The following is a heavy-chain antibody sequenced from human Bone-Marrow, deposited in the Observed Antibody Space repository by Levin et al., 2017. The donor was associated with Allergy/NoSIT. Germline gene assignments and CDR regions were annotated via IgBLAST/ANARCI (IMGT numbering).Heavy chain of an antibody. V-gene: IGHV4-61*01. Sequence: GSLRLSCTVSGGSVSSGSYYWSWTRQPPGKGLEWIAYIYHSGSTKYNPSLKSRVTISLDTSRNQFSLRLTSLTAADTAVYYCARGSYFGGLSFDCWGKGTLVTVSS. CDR3: ARGSYFGGLSFDC. J-gene: IGHJ4*02. D-gene: IGHD4-23*01. CDR1: GGSVSSGSYY. CDR2: IYHSGST.